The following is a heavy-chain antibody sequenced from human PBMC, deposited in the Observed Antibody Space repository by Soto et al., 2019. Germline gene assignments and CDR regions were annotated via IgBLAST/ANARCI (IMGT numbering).Heavy chain of an antibody. CDR2: IYSGGNT. Sequence: VGSLRLSYAASGFNVSSSYMSWGRRAPGKGLEWVSVIYSGGNTYYADSVKGRFTISRDNSKNTLYLQMNSLRAEDTAVYYCARGSANSSGWARHFDHWGQGTLVTVS. V-gene: IGHV3-53*01. J-gene: IGHJ4*02. CDR3: ARGSANSSGWARHFDH. CDR1: GFNVSSSY. D-gene: IGHD6-19*01.